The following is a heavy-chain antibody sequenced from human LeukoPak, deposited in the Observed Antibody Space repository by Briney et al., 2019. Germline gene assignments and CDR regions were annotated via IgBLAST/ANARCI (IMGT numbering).Heavy chain of an antibody. V-gene: IGHV3-23*01. D-gene: IGHD4-17*01. CDR3: TTDNYGDYDDYFDY. J-gene: IGHJ4*02. CDR2: ISGSGGST. Sequence: GGSLRLSCAASGFTFSSYAMSWVRQAPGKGLEWVSAISGSGGSTYYADSVKGRFTISRDNSKNTLYLQMNSLKTEDTAVYYCTTDNYGDYDDYFDYWGQGTLVTVSS. CDR1: GFTFSSYA.